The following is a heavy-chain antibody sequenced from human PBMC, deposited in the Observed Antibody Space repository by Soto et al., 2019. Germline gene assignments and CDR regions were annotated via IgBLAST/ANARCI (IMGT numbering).Heavy chain of an antibody. J-gene: IGHJ6*02. D-gene: IGHD6-6*01. CDR3: ASPREYSSSSFYYYYYGMDV. Sequence: SETLSLTXAVYGGSLSGYYWSWIRQTPGKGLEWIGEINHSGSTNYNPSLKSRVTISVDTSKNQFSLKLSSVTAADTAVYYCASPREYSSSSFYYYYYGMDVWGQGTTVTVSS. CDR2: INHSGST. CDR1: GGSLSGYY. V-gene: IGHV4-34*01.